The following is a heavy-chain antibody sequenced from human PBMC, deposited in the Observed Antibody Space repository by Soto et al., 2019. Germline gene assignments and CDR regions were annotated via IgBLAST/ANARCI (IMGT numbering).Heavy chain of an antibody. CDR2: IDPSDSYT. J-gene: IGHJ4*02. D-gene: IGHD6-13*01. CDR1: GYSFTSYW. V-gene: IGHV5-10-1*01. CDR3: ARHIGRHIAAAGL. Sequence: GESLKISCKGSGYSFTSYWISWVRQMPGKGLEWMGRIDPSDSYTNYSPSFQGHVTISADKSISTAYLQWSSLRASDTAMYYCARHIGRHIAAAGLWGQGTLVTVSS.